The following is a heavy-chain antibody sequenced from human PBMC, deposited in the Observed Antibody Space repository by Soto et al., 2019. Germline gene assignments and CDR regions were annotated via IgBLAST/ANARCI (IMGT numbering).Heavy chain of an antibody. V-gene: IGHV1-2*04. D-gene: IGHD2-2*01. J-gene: IGHJ6*02. CDR3: AREMGILRERSTYYYYYGMDV. CDR2: INPNSGGT. Sequence: ASVKVSCKASGYTFTGYYMHWVRQAPGQGLEWMGWINPNSGGTNYAQKFQGWVTMTRDTSISTAYMELSRLRSDDTAVYYCAREMGILRERSTYYYYYGMDVWGQGTTVTVSS. CDR1: GYTFTGYY.